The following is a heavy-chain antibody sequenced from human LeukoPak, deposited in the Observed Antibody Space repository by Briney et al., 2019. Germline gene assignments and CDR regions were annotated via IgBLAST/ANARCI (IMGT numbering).Heavy chain of an antibody. CDR3: ARDDNSGYFYGAGGY. J-gene: IGHJ4*02. D-gene: IGHD3-22*01. CDR2: INPSGGST. CDR1: GYTFTSYY. Sequence: ASVKVSCKASGYTFTSYYMHWVRQAPGQGLEWMGIINPSGGSTNYAQKFQGRVTMTGDTSTSTVYMELSSLRSEDTAVYYCARDDNSGYFYGAGGYWGQGTLVTVSS. V-gene: IGHV1-46*01.